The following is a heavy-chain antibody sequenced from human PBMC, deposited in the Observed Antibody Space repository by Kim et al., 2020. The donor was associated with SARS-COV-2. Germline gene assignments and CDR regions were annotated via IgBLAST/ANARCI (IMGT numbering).Heavy chain of an antibody. CDR1: GFTFSSYA. D-gene: IGHD6-13*01. CDR3: TKLPSSIAAARNY. V-gene: IGHV3-23*01. Sequence: GGSLRLSCAASGFTFSSYAMSWVRQAPGKGLEWVSGMRGSGDSTYYADSVTGRFSISRDTSKNTLYLQMNSLSVEDTALYYCTKLPSSIAAARNYCGQGTLVTVSS. J-gene: IGHJ4*02. CDR2: MRGSGDST.